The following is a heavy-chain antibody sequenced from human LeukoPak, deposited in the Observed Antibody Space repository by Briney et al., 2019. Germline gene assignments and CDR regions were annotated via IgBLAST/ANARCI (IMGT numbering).Heavy chain of an antibody. CDR1: GGSISSYY. Sequence: PSETLSLTCTVSGGSISSYYWSWIRQPPGKGLEWVSAISASGGSTYYADSVKGRFTISRDNSKNTLYLQMNSLRAEDTAVYYCAKTPNKIAVVPAAMDYWGQGTLVTVSS. J-gene: IGHJ4*02. D-gene: IGHD2-2*01. CDR3: AKTPNKIAVVPAAMDY. V-gene: IGHV3-23*01. CDR2: ISASGGST.